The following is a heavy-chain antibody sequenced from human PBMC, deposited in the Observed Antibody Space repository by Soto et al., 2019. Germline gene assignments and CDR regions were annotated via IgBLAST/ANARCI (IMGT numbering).Heavy chain of an antibody. V-gene: IGHV4-39*01. J-gene: IGHJ4*02. CDR2: IYYSGST. CDR1: GGSISSSNYY. Sequence: SETLSLTCTVSGGSISSSNYYWGWIRQPPGKGLEWIGSIYYSGSTYYNPSLKSRVTISVDTSKNQFSLKLSSVTAADTAVYYCARMNPLYGVPSYYFDYWGQGTLVTVSS. D-gene: IGHD4-17*01. CDR3: ARMNPLYGVPSYYFDY.